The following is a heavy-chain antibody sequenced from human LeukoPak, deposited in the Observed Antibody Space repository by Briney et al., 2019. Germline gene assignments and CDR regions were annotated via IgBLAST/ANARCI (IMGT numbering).Heavy chain of an antibody. Sequence: PGGSLRLSCAASGFTFSSYAMSWVRQAPGKGLEWVSAISGSGGSTYYADSVKGRFTISRDNSKNTLYLQMIILRAEDTAVYYCAKGSGYYPILDYWGQGTLVTVSS. D-gene: IGHD3-3*01. V-gene: IGHV3-23*01. CDR1: GFTFSSYA. J-gene: IGHJ4*02. CDR3: AKGSGYYPILDY. CDR2: ISGSGGST.